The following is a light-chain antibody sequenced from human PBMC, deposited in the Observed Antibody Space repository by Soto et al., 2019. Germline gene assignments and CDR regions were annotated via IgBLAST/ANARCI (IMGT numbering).Light chain of an antibody. CDR3: QSCDSSLSVV. J-gene: IGLJ2*01. CDR2: GNN. CDR1: SSNIGAGYD. Sequence: QSALTQPPSVSGAPGQRVTISCTGSSSNIGAGYDVHWYQRLPGTAPKLLIYGNNNRPSGVPDRFSGSKSGTSASLAITGLQAEDEADYYCQSCDSSLSVVFGGGTKLTVL. V-gene: IGLV1-40*01.